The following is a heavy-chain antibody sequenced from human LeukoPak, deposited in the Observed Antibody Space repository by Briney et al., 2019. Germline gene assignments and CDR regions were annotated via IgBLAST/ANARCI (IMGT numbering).Heavy chain of an antibody. CDR2: IYYSGST. CDR3: ARGSWQLAEEVY. D-gene: IGHD6-6*01. V-gene: IGHV4-39*07. Sequence: GSLRLSCAASGFTFSSYGMHWVRQAPGKGLECIGSIYYSGSTYYNPYLKSRVTISVDTSKNQFSLKLSSVTAADTAVYYCARGSWQLAEEVYWGQGTLVTVSS. J-gene: IGHJ4*02. CDR1: GFTFSSYG.